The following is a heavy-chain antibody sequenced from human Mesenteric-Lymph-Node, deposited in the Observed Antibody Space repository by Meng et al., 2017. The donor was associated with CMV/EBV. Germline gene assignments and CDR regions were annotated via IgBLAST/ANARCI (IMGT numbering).Heavy chain of an antibody. CDR3: AREGGGIPAVHRSDYYGMDV. CDR2: IYYRGST. D-gene: IGHD6-13*01. J-gene: IGHJ6*02. Sequence: SETLSLTCTVSGGSVTTGSYYWGWIRQPPGKGLEWIGYIYYRGSTNYNPSLRSRVSMSVDTSKNQLALKLTSVTAADTAVYYCAREGGGIPAVHRSDYYGMDVWGQGTTVTVSS. CDR1: GGSVTTGSYY. V-gene: IGHV4-61*01.